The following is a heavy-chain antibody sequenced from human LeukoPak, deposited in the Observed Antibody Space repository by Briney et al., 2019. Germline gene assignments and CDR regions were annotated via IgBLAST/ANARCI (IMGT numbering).Heavy chain of an antibody. CDR3: ARPIGRDGYNGVFDY. Sequence: GESLKISCKGSGYSFTSYWIGWVRQMPGKGLEWMGIIYPGDSDTRYSPSFQGQVTISADKSISTAYLQWSSLKASDTAMYYCARPIGRDGYNGVFDYWGQGTLVTVSS. J-gene: IGHJ4*02. V-gene: IGHV5-51*01. D-gene: IGHD5-24*01. CDR2: IYPGDSDT. CDR1: GYSFTSYW.